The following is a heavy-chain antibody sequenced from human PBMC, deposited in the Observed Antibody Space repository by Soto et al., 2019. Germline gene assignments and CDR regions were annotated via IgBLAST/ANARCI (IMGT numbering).Heavy chain of an antibody. Sequence: SETLSLTCAVSGGSISSSNWCSCVRQPPLKWLAWLGELYAXWSTNYNPSLKSRVTILVDKSKNQCSLKLSYVTAADTAVYYCARLWPAASNRRVYYYYGMDVWGQGTTVTSP. CDR3: ARLWPAASNRRVYYYYGMDV. V-gene: IGHV4-4*02. CDR1: GGSISSSNW. J-gene: IGHJ6*02. CDR2: LYAXWST. D-gene: IGHD2-2*01.